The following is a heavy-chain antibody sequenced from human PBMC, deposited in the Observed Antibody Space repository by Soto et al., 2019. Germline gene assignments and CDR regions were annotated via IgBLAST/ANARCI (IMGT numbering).Heavy chain of an antibody. CDR1: GSTFVSNG. V-gene: IGHV3-7*01. J-gene: IGHJ4*02. CDR2: VKGDGSDT. Sequence: EVKLVESGGGLVQPGGPLSLSGAPSGSTFVSNGMVWFRQAQGKGLEWVANVKGDGSDTYYVDSVKGRFTISRDNAKNSLYLQMNSLRAEDTAVYYCATSAAAPGNYWGQGTLVTVSS. CDR3: ATSAAAPGNY. D-gene: IGHD6-13*01.